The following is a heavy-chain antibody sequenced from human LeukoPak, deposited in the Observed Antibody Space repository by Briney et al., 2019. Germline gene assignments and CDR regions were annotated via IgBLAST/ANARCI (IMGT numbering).Heavy chain of an antibody. Sequence: PGGSLRLSCAASGFTFTSYAMSWVCQAPGKGLEWVSSTSGSGNSFYYADSVKGRFTISRDNSQSTLSLQMNSLTAEDTAVYYCAKDPIGGSTSLPFYFDSRGRRTMVTVSS. V-gene: IGHV3-23*01. CDR2: TSGSGNSF. J-gene: IGHJ4*02. CDR1: GFTFTSYA. D-gene: IGHD1-26*01. CDR3: AKDPIGGSTSLPFYFDS.